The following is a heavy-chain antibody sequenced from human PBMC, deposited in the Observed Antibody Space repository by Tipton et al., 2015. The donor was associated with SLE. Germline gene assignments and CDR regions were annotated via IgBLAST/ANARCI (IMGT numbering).Heavy chain of an antibody. V-gene: IGHV4-34*01. CDR1: SGTFTGYH. CDR3: TRGVSGYYSFFYMDV. CDR2: MDNNGNM. Sequence: AGLVKPSETLSLTCALYSGTFTGYHWSWVRQSPGKGLEWIGEMDNNGNMNYKESLRGRVTMSADSSKREFSLNLRAVTATDTAVYFCTRGVSGYYSFFYMDVWGEGTAVTISS. D-gene: IGHD5-12*01. J-gene: IGHJ6*03.